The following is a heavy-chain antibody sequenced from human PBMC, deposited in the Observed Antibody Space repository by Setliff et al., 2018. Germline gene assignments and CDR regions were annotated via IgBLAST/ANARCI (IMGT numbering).Heavy chain of an antibody. V-gene: IGHV4-59*01. CDR1: GGSISPYF. Sequence: SETLSLTCTVSGGSISPYFWSWIRQPPGKGLEWIGYIYHNGNTNFNPSLKTRVTMSADPSKNQFALNLRSVTAADTAVYYCVRDRTAYSYGLDVWAQGTTVTVS. CDR3: VRDRTAYSYGLDV. J-gene: IGHJ6*02. D-gene: IGHD5-18*01. CDR2: IYHNGNT.